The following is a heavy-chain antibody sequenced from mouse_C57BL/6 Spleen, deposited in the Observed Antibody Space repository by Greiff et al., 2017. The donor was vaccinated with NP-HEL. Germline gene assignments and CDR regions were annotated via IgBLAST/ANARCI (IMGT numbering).Heavy chain of an antibody. D-gene: IGHD3-3*01. J-gene: IGHJ2*01. CDR3: LKGDFDY. V-gene: IGHV14-4*01. CDR2: IDPENGDT. Sequence: EVQLQQSGAELVRPGASVKLSCTASGFNIKDDYMHWVKQRPEQGLEWIGWIDPENGDTEYASKFQGKATITADTSSNTAYLQLSSLTSEDTAVYYCLKGDFDYWGQGNTLTVSS. CDR1: GFNIKDDY.